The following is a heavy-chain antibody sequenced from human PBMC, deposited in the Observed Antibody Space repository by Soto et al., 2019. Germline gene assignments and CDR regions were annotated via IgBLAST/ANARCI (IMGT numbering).Heavy chain of an antibody. D-gene: IGHD6-13*01. CDR2: LXXISGRA. J-gene: IGHJ5*02. V-gene: IGHV1-69*13. Sequence: SVKVSCKASGGTFSSYAISWVRQAPGQGLEWMGGLXXISGRAXXXTXLXXXXSIAADXPMRRDSMEMSRLRSEDTAVYYCGRDLGQQLVYWFDPWGQGNMVTV. CDR1: GGTFSSYA. CDR3: GRDLGQQLVYWFDP.